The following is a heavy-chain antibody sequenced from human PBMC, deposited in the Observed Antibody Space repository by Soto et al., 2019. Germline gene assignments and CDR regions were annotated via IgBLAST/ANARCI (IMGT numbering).Heavy chain of an antibody. D-gene: IGHD3-10*01. CDR1: GFTFSVYA. J-gene: IGHJ4*02. V-gene: IGHV3-23*01. Sequence: EVRLLESGGGLVQPGGSLRLSCAASGFTFSVYAMSWVRQAPGKGLVWVSGVSGSGDSTHYADSVKGRFTVPRDNSKSMLYMQTNSLRAEDTAIYYCAKALYGGFTYWGQGTLVTVSS. CDR3: AKALYGGFTY. CDR2: VSGSGDST.